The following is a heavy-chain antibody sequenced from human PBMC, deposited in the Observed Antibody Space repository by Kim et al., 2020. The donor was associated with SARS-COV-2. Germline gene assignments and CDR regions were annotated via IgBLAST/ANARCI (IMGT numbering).Heavy chain of an antibody. CDR3: AKDGGGSYLYYYYYMDV. V-gene: IGHV3-23*01. Sequence: VKGRFTIYRDNSKNTLYLQMNSLRAEDTAVYYCAKDGGGSYLYYYYYMDVWGKGTTVTVSS. J-gene: IGHJ6*03. D-gene: IGHD1-26*01.